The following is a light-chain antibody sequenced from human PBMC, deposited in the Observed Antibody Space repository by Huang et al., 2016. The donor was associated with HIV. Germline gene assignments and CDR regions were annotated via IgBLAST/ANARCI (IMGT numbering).Light chain of an antibody. V-gene: IGKV3-15*01. CDR3: QQYDNWPPWT. J-gene: IGKJ1*01. CDR2: GAS. CDR1: QSISTN. Sequence: IVMTQSPATLSVSPGERATLSCRASQSISTNLAWYQQKPGQAPRLRISGASTRATGIPARFSGSGSGTEFTLTISSLQSEDFAVYYCQQYDNWPPWTFGQGTKVEIK.